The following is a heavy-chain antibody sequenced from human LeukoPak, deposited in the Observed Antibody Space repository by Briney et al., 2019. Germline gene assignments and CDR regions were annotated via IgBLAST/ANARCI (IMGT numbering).Heavy chain of an antibody. D-gene: IGHD6-19*01. Sequence: GGSLRLSCAASGFTFSNYAMTWVRQAPGKGLEWISTISGRGDGTYYTDSVKGRFTISRDNSKNTLYLQMKSLRAEDTAVYYCAKERGETVAGTVYFQHWGQGTLVTVSS. J-gene: IGHJ1*01. CDR1: GFTFSNYA. CDR3: AKERGETVAGTVYFQH. CDR2: ISGRGDGT. V-gene: IGHV3-23*01.